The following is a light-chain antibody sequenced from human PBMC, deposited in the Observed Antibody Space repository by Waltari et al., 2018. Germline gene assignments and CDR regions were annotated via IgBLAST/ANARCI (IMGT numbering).Light chain of an antibody. CDR1: ETVGSSY. V-gene: IGKV3D-20*02. Sequence: EIVLTQSPGTLSLSPGERATLSCRSSETVGSSYLAWFQQRPGLPPRLLIYGTSTRATGIPDRFSGSGSGTDFTLTISSLEPEDFAVYYCQQRNNWPVTFGPDQTGYQT. CDR3: QQRNNWPVT. J-gene: IGKJ3*01. CDR2: GTS.